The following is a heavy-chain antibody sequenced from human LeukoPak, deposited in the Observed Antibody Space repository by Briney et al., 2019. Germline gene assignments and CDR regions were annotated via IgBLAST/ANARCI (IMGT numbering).Heavy chain of an antibody. J-gene: IGHJ5*02. CDR2: IYHSGST. CDR1: GYSISSGYQ. Sequence: PSETLSLTCAVSGYSISSGYQWGWIRQPPGKGLEWIGSIYHSGSTYYNPSLKSRVTISVDTSKNQFSLKLNSVAAADTAVYYCAREQRRTTVTAYNRFDPWGQGTLVTVSS. D-gene: IGHD4-17*01. CDR3: AREQRRTTVTAYNRFDP. V-gene: IGHV4-38-2*02.